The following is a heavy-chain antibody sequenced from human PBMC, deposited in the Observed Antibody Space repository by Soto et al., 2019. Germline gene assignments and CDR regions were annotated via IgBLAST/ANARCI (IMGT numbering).Heavy chain of an antibody. CDR2: ILHDGSAE. CDR1: GFTFTSYG. CDR3: ARSRDGYSFYFYYGMDG. D-gene: IGHD4-4*01. J-gene: IGHJ6*02. Sequence: LRLSFAASGFTFTSYGMHWVRQAPGKGLEWMALILHDGSAEYYADSVKGRFTISRDNSKNTLYLQMNSLRAEDTAVYYCARSRDGYSFYFYYGMDGWGQGTTVTVSS. V-gene: IGHV3-30*03.